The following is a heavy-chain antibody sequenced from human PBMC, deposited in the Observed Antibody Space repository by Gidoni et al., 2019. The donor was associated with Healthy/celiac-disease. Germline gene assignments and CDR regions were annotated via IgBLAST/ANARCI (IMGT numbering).Heavy chain of an antibody. D-gene: IGHD6-13*01. V-gene: IGHV3-64*02. CDR3: ARGRGQQLDNWYFDL. J-gene: IGHJ2*01. CDR2: ISSNGGST. CDR1: GFHFSSYA. Sequence: EVQLVASGEGLVQPGRSLRLSCAASGFHFSSYAMHWVRQAPGKGLEYVSAISSNGGSTYYADSVKGRFTNSRDNSKNTLYLQMGSLRAEDMAVYYCARGRGQQLDNWYFDLWGRGTLVTVSS.